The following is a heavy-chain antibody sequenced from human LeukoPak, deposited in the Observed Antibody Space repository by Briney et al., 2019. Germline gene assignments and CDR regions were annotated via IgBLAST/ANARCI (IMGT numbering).Heavy chain of an antibody. V-gene: IGHV3-23*01. J-gene: IGHJ4*02. Sequence: GGALRLSCAGSGVTFSSDAMRWGREAPGGGVGGGAAMSGRGGSTYYAESVKGRFTISRDNSKNTLYLQMNSLRAEDTAVYYCAKHEDDYGGNSRFDYWGQGTLVTVSS. D-gene: IGHD4-23*01. CDR3: AKHEDDYGGNSRFDY. CDR2: MSGRGGST. CDR1: GVTFSSDA.